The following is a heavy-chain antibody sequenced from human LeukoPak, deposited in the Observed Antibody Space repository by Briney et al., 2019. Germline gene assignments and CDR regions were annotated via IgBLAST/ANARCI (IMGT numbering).Heavy chain of an antibody. CDR2: ISGSGSST. Sequence: GGSLRLSCAASGFTFSSYAMSWVRQAPGKGLEWASGISGSGSSTYYADSVKGRFTISRDNSKNTLNLQMNSLRAEDTAVYYCANHSDTAMVYAYWGQGTLVTVSS. J-gene: IGHJ4*02. CDR3: ANHSDTAMVYAY. CDR1: GFTFSSYA. D-gene: IGHD5-18*01. V-gene: IGHV3-23*01.